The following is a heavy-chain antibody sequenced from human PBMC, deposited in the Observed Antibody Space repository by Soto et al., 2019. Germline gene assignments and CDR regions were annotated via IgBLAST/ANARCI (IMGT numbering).Heavy chain of an antibody. CDR2: IDPSDSYT. D-gene: IGHD2-2*01. CDR3: ARHLVVVPAARNYYYGMDV. V-gene: IGHV5-10-1*01. CDR1: GYSFTSYW. J-gene: IGHJ6*02. Sequence: GESLKISCKGSGYSFTSYWISWVRQMPGKGLEWMGRIDPSDSYTNYSPSFQGHVTISADKSISTAYLQWSSLKASDTAMYYCARHLVVVPAARNYYYGMDVWGQGTTVIVSS.